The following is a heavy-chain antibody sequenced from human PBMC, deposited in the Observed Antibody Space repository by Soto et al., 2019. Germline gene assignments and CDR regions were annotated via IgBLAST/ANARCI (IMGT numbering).Heavy chain of an antibody. Sequence: QVQLVQSGAEVKKPGSSVKVSCKASGGTFSSYAISWVRQAPGQGLEWMGGIIPIFGTANYAQKCQGRVTITADECTSTAYMELSSLRSEDMDVYYCASPNYYDSSGLFGFWGQGTLVTVSS. V-gene: IGHV1-69*01. CDR3: ASPNYYDSSGLFGF. D-gene: IGHD3-22*01. CDR1: GGTFSSYA. J-gene: IGHJ4*02. CDR2: IIPIFGTA.